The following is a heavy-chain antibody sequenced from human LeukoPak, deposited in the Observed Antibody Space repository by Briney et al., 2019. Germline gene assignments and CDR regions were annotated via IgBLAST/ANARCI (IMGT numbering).Heavy chain of an antibody. V-gene: IGHV3-23*01. D-gene: IGHD6-13*01. Sequence: GGSLRLSCAASGFTFGSYAMSWVRQAPGRGLEWVSAISGSGGSTYYADSVKGRFTISRDNSKNTLYLQMNSLRAEDTAVYYCAKIPGYSSSWYVGWFDPWGQGTLVTVSS. CDR3: AKIPGYSSSWYVGWFDP. CDR1: GFTFGSYA. CDR2: ISGSGGST. J-gene: IGHJ5*02.